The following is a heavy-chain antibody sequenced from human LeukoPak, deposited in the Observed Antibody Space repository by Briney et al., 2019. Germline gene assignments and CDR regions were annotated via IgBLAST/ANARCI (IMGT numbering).Heavy chain of an antibody. CDR1: GFTFSTYW. CDR2: IKEDGSEK. V-gene: IGHV3-7*01. Sequence: GGSLRLSYAASGFTFSTYWMSWVRQAPGKGPEWVANIKEDGSEKYYGDSVKGRFTISRDNAKNSLYLEMNSLRVEDTAVYYCARDSSGYQWGQGTLVTVSS. D-gene: IGHD3-22*01. CDR3: ARDSSGYQ. J-gene: IGHJ4*02.